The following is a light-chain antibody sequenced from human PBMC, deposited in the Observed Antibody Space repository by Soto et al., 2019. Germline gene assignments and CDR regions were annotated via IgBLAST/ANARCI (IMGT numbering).Light chain of an antibody. V-gene: IGLV4-69*01. Sequence: QSVLTQSPSASASLGASVKLTCTLSSGHSSYAIAWHQQQPEKGPRHLMKLNSDGSHNKGDGIPDRFSGSSSGAERYLTISSLQSEDEADYYCQTWGTGIQVVFGGGTKLTVL. CDR1: SGHSSYA. CDR3: QTWGTGIQVV. J-gene: IGLJ2*01. CDR2: LNSDGSH.